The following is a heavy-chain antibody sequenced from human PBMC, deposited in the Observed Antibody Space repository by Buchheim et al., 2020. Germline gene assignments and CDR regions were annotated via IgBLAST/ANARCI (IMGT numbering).Heavy chain of an antibody. CDR2: IYYSGST. CDR3: ARDPSSGYDGEVGT. D-gene: IGHD3-22*01. Sequence: QVQLQESGPRLVKPSETLSLTCTVSGGSVSSGTFYWSWNRQPPGKGLEWIGSIYYSGSTNYNPSVKGRVTISVDTSKNQFSLKLTSVTAADTAVYYCARDPSSGYDGEVGTWGQGTL. V-gene: IGHV4-61*01. CDR1: GGSVSSGTFY. J-gene: IGHJ5*02.